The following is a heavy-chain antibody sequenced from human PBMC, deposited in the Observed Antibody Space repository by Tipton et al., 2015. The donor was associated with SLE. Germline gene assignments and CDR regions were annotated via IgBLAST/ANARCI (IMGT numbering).Heavy chain of an antibody. D-gene: IGHD6-13*01. CDR3: ARPDSSSWFFDY. Sequence: SLRLSCAASGFTFSSYWMSWVRQAPGKGLEWVSGISWNSGSIGYADSVKGRFTISRDNAKNSLYLQMNSLRAEDTAVYYCARPDSSSWFFDYWGQGTLVTVSS. CDR2: ISWNSGSI. V-gene: IGHV3-9*01. J-gene: IGHJ4*02. CDR1: GFTFSSYW.